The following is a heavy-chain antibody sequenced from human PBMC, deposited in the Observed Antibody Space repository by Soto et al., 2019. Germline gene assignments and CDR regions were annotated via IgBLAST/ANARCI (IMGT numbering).Heavy chain of an antibody. V-gene: IGHV4-39*01. D-gene: IGHD3-10*01. Sequence: SETLSLTCTVSGGSISSSSYYWGWIRQPPGKGLEWIGSIYYSGSTYYNPSLKSRVTISVDTSKNQFSLKLSSVTAADTAVYYCARLLWFGELLNSPPFFDYWGQGTLVTVSS. CDR3: ARLLWFGELLNSPPFFDY. CDR2: IYYSGST. J-gene: IGHJ4*02. CDR1: GGSISSSSYY.